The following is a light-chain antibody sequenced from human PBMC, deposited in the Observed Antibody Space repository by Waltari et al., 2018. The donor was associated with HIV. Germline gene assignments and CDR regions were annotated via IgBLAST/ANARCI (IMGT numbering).Light chain of an antibody. J-gene: IGKJ4*01. CDR3: HQYNNWPPLT. V-gene: IGKV3-15*01. Sequence: EIVMTQSPATLSVSPGDRATLSCRASQSVSSNLAWYQQKPGQAPRLLIYGASTSATGIPARFSGSGSGTEFTLTISSLQSEDFAVYYCHQYNNWPPLTFGGGTKVEIK. CDR1: QSVSSN. CDR2: GAS.